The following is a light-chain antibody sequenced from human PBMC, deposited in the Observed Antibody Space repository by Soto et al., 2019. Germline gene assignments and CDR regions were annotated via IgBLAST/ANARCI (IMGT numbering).Light chain of an antibody. CDR2: SNN. CDR3: AARDDRLNGVV. CDR1: SSNIGSNT. J-gene: IGLJ2*01. Sequence: SVLTQPPSASGTPGQRVTISCSGSSSNIGSNTVNWYQQLPGTAPKLLISSNNHRPSRGPDRFADSTSSTSAAPAISGLQSEDERDHYCAARDDRLNGVVFGGGTKVTVL. V-gene: IGLV1-44*01.